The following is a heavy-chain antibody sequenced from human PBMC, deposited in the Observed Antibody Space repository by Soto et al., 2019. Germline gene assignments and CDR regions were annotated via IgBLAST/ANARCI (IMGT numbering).Heavy chain of an antibody. CDR1: GFTVSSNY. CDR2: IYSGGST. Sequence: GGSLRLSCAASGFTVSSNYMSWVRQAPGKGLEWVSVIYSGGSTYYADSVKGRFTISRDNSKNTLYLQMNSLRAEDTAVYYCASNVLRYFDWSPNMDVWGKGTTVTVSS. V-gene: IGHV3-66*01. CDR3: ASNVLRYFDWSPNMDV. J-gene: IGHJ6*03. D-gene: IGHD3-9*01.